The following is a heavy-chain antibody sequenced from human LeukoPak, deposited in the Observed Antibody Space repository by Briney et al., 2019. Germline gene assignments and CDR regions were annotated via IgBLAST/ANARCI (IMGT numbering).Heavy chain of an antibody. J-gene: IGHJ6*03. CDR3: ASAYYDFWSGPIRDYYYYYMDV. V-gene: IGHV4-59*01. CDR2: IYYSGST. Sequence: PSETLSLTCTVSGVSISSYYWSWIRQPPGKGLEWIGYIYYSGSTNYNPSLKSRVTISVDTSKNQFSLKLSSVTAADTAVYYCASAYYDFWSGPIRDYYYYYMDVWGKGTTVTVSS. CDR1: GVSISSYY. D-gene: IGHD3-3*01.